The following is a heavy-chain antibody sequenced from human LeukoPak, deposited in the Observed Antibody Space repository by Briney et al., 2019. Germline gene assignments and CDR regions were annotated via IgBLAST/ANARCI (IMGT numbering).Heavy chain of an antibody. J-gene: IGHJ6*03. Sequence: PGGSLRLSCAASGFTFSSFGMHWVRQAPGKGLEWVAVISYDGSNKYYADSVKGRFTISRDNSKNTLYLQMNSLRAEDTAVYYCAKTYDPDNMDVWGKGTTVTVSS. CDR1: GFTFSSFG. CDR2: ISYDGSNK. D-gene: IGHD2-21*01. V-gene: IGHV3-30*18. CDR3: AKTYDPDNMDV.